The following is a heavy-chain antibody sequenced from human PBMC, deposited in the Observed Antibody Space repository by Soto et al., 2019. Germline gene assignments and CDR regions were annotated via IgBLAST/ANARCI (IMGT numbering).Heavy chain of an antibody. Sequence: GGSLRLSCVASGFAFSSFGMHWVRQAPGKGLEWVAFISHDGSKKKFVDSVKGRFTISRDDSGNTLYLQMNSLRADDTDEYFCAKDWNDANYDYGTDVWGQGTTVTVSS. D-gene: IGHD1-1*01. CDR3: AKDWNDANYDYGTDV. CDR2: ISHDGSKK. CDR1: GFAFSSFG. J-gene: IGHJ6*02. V-gene: IGHV3-30*18.